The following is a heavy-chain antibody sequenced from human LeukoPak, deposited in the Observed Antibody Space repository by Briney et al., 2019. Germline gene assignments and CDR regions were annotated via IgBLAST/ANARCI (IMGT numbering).Heavy chain of an antibody. J-gene: IGHJ6*04. Sequence: GGSLRLSCAASGFTFSSYSMNWVRQAPGKGLEWVSSISSSGDYMYYADSLRGRFTISRDNAKNSLYLQMNSLRAEDTAVYYCAELGITMIGGVWGKGTTVTISS. D-gene: IGHD3-10*02. CDR1: GFTFSSYS. V-gene: IGHV3-21*01. CDR2: ISSSGDYM. CDR3: AELGITMIGGV.